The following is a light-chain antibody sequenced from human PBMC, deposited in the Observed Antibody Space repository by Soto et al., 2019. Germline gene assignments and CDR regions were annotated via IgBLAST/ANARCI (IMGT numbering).Light chain of an antibody. J-gene: IGKJ2*01. V-gene: IGKV1-33*01. CDR2: DAS. Sequence: DIQMTQSPSSLSASVGDRVTITCQASQDITNYLNWYQQKPGKAPKLLIYDASHLETGVPSRFSGSGSGTDFTFTISSLQPEDFATYYCQQSYSTPYTFGQGTKLEIK. CDR1: QDITNY. CDR3: QQSYSTPYT.